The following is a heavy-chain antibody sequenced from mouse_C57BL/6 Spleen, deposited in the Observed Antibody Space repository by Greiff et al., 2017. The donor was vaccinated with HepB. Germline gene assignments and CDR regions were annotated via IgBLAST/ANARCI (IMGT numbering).Heavy chain of an antibody. CDR2: ISSGSSTI. CDR1: GFTFSDYG. D-gene: IGHD1-1*01. J-gene: IGHJ4*01. V-gene: IGHV5-17*01. CDR3: ASYYGSSYYAMDY. Sequence: EVQLVESGGGLVKPGGSLKLSCAASGFTFSDYGMHWVRQAPEKGLEWVAYISSGSSTIYYADTVKGRFTISRDNAKNTLFLQMTSLRSEDTAMYYCASYYGSSYYAMDYWGQGTSVTVSS.